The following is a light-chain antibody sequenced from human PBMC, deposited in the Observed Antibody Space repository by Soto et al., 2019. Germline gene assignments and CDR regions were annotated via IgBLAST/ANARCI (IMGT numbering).Light chain of an antibody. Sequence: DIQMTQSPYSGSASVGDRVTITCRASQGISSWLAWYQQKPAKAPKLLIYSASTLQSGVPSRFSGSGSGTHMTITISSLQTEDFATNYCQQAHSLPLTFGGGTKVEIK. CDR2: SAS. V-gene: IGKV1D-12*01. J-gene: IGKJ4*01. CDR3: QQAHSLPLT. CDR1: QGISSW.